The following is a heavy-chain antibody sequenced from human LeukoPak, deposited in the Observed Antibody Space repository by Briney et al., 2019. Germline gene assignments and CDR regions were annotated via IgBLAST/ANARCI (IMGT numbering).Heavy chain of an antibody. CDR1: GGSISSYY. Sequence: SETLSLTCTVSGGSISSYYWSWIRQPAGKGLEWIGRIYTSGSTNYNPSLKSRVTMSVDTSKNQFSLKLSSVTAADTAVYYCARELYSSSWSGYGYYMDVWGKGTTVTISS. CDR2: IYTSGST. CDR3: ARELYSSSWSGYGYYMDV. J-gene: IGHJ6*03. D-gene: IGHD6-13*01. V-gene: IGHV4-4*07.